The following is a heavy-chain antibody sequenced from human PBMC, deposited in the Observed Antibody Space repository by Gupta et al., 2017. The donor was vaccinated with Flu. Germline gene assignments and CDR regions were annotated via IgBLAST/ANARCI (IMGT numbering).Heavy chain of an antibody. CDR3: ARDQRPHCGDDCYSLFPASDG. CDR1: GFIFRQYG. CDR2: MRYREHQS. D-gene: IGHD2-21*02. V-gene: IGHV3-33*01. J-gene: IGHJ3*01. Sequence: ERLVQSGGGVVPPGRSLRLSCPASGFIFRQYGVVWVRQAPGKGLEWVMSMRYREHQSPYADSAGGRFFISRDEDKNTVYLNMHRLQVEDTGLYYCARDQRPHCGDDCYSLFPASDGWGQGARVTVSS.